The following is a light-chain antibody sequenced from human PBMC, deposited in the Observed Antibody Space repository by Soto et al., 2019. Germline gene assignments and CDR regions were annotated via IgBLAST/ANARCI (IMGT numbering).Light chain of an antibody. CDR1: QSVSSTY. Sequence: EIVLTQSPGTLSLSPGERATLSCRASQSVSSTYLAWYQQKPGQAPRLLILGASSRATGIPDRFNGSGSGTDFTLTISRLEPKDFEVYYCQQYGSSPKTFGHGTKVDIK. J-gene: IGKJ1*01. V-gene: IGKV3-20*01. CDR2: GAS. CDR3: QQYGSSPKT.